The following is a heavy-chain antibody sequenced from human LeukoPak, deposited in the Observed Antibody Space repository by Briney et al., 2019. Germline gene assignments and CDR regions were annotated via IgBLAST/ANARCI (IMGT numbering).Heavy chain of an antibody. CDR3: AKDSIILLWFGDAPGDV. CDR1: GFTFSSYG. D-gene: IGHD3-10*01. Sequence: GGSLRLSCAASGFTFSSYGMHWVRQAPGKGLEWVAVISYDGSNKYYADSVKGRFTISRDNSKNTLYLQMNSLRAEDTAVYYCAKDSIILLWFGDAPGDVWGQGTTVTVSS. V-gene: IGHV3-30*18. J-gene: IGHJ6*02. CDR2: ISYDGSNK.